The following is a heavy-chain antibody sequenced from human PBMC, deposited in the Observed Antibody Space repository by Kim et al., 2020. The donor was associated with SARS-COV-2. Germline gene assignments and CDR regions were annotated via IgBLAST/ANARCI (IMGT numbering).Heavy chain of an antibody. D-gene: IGHD6-13*01. CDR3: ARARLQLVWSDYYYSGM. V-gene: IGHV3-30*04. CDR2: ISYDGSNK. J-gene: IGHJ6*01. Sequence: GGSLRLSCAASGFTFSSYAMHWVRQAPGKGLEWVAVISYDGSNKYYADSVKGRFTISRDNSKNTLYLQMNSLRAEDTAVYYCARARLQLVWSDYYYSGM. CDR1: GFTFSSYA.